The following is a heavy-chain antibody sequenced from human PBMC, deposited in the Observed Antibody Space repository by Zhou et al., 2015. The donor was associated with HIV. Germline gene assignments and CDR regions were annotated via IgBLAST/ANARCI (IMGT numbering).Heavy chain of an antibody. Sequence: QVQLVQSGAEVKKPGSSVKVSCTGPRDTFNNYPISWVRQAPGQGLEWMGGIIPSFDTKNYAQKFLGRLTITADESTSTSYMELSSLRSEDTAVYYCARGVTDTAMVTSWFDPWGQGTLVTVSS. CDR3: ARGVTDTAMVTSWFDP. CDR1: RDTFNNYP. CDR2: IIPSFDTK. J-gene: IGHJ5*02. V-gene: IGHV1-69*01. D-gene: IGHD5-18*01.